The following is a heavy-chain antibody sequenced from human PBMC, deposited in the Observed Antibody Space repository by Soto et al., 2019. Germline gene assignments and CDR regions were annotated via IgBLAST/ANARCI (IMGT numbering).Heavy chain of an antibody. Sequence: GGSLRLSCAASGFTFSSYGMHWVRQAPGKGLEWVAVISYDGSNKYYADSVKGRITIARDNSKNTLYLKMNSLRAEDTAVYYCAKDPVGYDFWSGYFDYWGQGTLVTVSS. D-gene: IGHD3-3*01. CDR2: ISYDGSNK. CDR1: GFTFSSYG. J-gene: IGHJ4*02. CDR3: AKDPVGYDFWSGYFDY. V-gene: IGHV3-30*18.